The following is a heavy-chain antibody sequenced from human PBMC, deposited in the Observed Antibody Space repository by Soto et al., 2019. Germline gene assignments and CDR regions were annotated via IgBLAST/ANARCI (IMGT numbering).Heavy chain of an antibody. V-gene: IGHV1-18*01. CDR1: GYTFTSYG. CDR3: ARPYCTNGVCYENDAFDI. Sequence: GASVKVSCKASGYTFTSYGISWVRQAPGQGLEWMGWISAYNGNTNYAQKHQGRVTMTTDTSTSTAYIELRSLRSDDTAVYYCARPYCTNGVCYENDAFDIWGQGTMVTVSS. D-gene: IGHD2-8*01. J-gene: IGHJ3*02. CDR2: ISAYNGNT.